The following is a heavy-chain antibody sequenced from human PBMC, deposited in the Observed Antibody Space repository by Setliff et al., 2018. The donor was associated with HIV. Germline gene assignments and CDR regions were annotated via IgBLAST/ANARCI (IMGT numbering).Heavy chain of an antibody. CDR3: ARDEAVAGFDY. D-gene: IGHD6-19*01. CDR1: GGSISRGSYY. Sequence: SEILSLTCTVSGGSISRGSYYWAWIRQPAGKGLEWIGRLHASGSTNYNPSLKSRVTISVDTSKNQLSLQLRSVTVADTAVYYCARDEAVAGFDYWGQGTRVTVSS. V-gene: IGHV4-61*02. J-gene: IGHJ4*02. CDR2: LHASGST.